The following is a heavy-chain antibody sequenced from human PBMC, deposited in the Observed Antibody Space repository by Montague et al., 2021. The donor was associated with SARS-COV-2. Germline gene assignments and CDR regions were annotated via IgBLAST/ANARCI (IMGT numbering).Heavy chain of an antibody. CDR3: ARDQGRWLPPGVYLDY. V-gene: IGHV4-59*01. CDR2: IYYSGST. CDR1: GGSISSYY. J-gene: IGHJ4*02. Sequence: SETLSLTCTVYGGSISSYYWSWIRQPPGKGLEWLGYIYYSGSTNYNPSLKNRVTISVDTSKNQFSLKLSSVNAADPAVYYCARDQGRWLPPGVYLDYWGQGTLVTVSS. D-gene: IGHD5-24*01.